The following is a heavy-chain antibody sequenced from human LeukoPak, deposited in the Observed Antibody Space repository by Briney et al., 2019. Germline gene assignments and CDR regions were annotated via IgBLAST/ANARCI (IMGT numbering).Heavy chain of an antibody. J-gene: IGHJ3*02. CDR1: GYRFTSYW. D-gene: IGHD6-19*01. V-gene: IGHV5-51*01. Sequence: GESLKISCKGSGYRFTSYWIGWVGQMPGKGLEWMGIIYPGDSDTRYSPSFQGQVTISADKSISTAHLQWSSLKASDTAMYYCARPRRRAGPDAFDIWGQGTMVTVSS. CDR3: ARPRRRAGPDAFDI. CDR2: IYPGDSDT.